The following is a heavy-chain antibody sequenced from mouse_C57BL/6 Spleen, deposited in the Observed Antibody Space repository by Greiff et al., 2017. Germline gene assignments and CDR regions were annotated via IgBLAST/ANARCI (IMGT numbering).Heavy chain of an antibody. CDR1: GFNIKDYY. D-gene: IGHD2-4*01. V-gene: IGHV14-2*01. Sequence: EVKLMESGAELVKPGASVKLSCTASGFNIKDYYMHWVKQRTEQGLEWIGRIDPEDGETKYAPQFQGKATITADTSSNTAYLQLSSLTSEDTAVYYCARNDYDGVYYAMDYWGQGTSVTVSS. CDR3: ARNDYDGVYYAMDY. CDR2: IDPEDGET. J-gene: IGHJ4*01.